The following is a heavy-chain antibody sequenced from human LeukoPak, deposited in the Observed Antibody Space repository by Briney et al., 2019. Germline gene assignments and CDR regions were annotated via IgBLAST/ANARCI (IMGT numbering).Heavy chain of an antibody. J-gene: IGHJ4*02. V-gene: IGHV3-11*01. CDR1: GFTFSDYY. Sequence: PGGSLRLSWAASGFTFSDYYMSWIRQAPGKGLEWVSYISSSGSTIYYADSVKGRFTISRDNAKNSLYLQMNSLRAEDTAVYYCARWVVAVPAAPPFDYWGQGTLVTVSS. CDR3: ARWVVAVPAAPPFDY. CDR2: ISSSGSTI. D-gene: IGHD2-2*01.